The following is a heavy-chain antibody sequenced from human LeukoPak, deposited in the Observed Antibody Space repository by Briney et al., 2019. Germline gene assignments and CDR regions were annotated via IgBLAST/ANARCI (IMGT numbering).Heavy chain of an antibody. V-gene: IGHV4-39*07. J-gene: IGHJ4*02. CDR3: ARVDGDYGSLVDY. Sequence: SETLSLTCTVSGGSISSSSYYWGWIRQPPGKGLEWIGSIYYSGSTYYNPSLKSRVTISVDTSKNQFSLKLSSVTARDTAAYYCARVDGDYGSLVDYWGQEPWVTVSS. CDR2: IYYSGST. CDR1: GGSISSSSYY. D-gene: IGHD4-17*01.